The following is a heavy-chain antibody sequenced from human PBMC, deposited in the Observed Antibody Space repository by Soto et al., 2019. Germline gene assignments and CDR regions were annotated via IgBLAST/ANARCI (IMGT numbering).Heavy chain of an antibody. CDR3: ARSHPLNLRYDVAGAALDT. CDR2: IYYRGST. J-gene: IGHJ3*02. D-gene: IGHD3-9*01. Sequence: PPGKGLEWIGTIYYRGSTYYNPSLKSRVTISVDTSKNQFSLKLSSVTAADTAVYYCARSHPLNLRYDVAGAALDTCGQGITVTAS. V-gene: IGHV4-39*07.